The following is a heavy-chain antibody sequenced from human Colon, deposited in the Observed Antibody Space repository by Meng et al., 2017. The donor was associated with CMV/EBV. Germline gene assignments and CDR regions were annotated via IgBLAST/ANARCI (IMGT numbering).Heavy chain of an antibody. CDR1: GASISSYY. Sequence: SETLSLTCTVSGASISSYYWSWIRQSPGTGLEWIGHIYHTGITNYNPSLKSRATISLDTSKNQVSLKLTSVTAADTAVYYCARMPGASVGFDYWGQGALVTVSS. CDR3: ARMPGASVGFDY. D-gene: IGHD5/OR15-5a*01. CDR2: IYHTGIT. J-gene: IGHJ4*02. V-gene: IGHV4-59*01.